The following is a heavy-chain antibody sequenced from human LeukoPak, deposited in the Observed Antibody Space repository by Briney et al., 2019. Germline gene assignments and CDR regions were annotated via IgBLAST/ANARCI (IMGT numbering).Heavy chain of an antibody. Sequence: GESLKISCKGSGYIFASYWIGWVRQMPGKGLERMGINYPGDSATNYSPSLQGQVTVSADKSISTAYLQWSSLKASDTAMYYCARRGYYDTTAFDIWGQGTMVTVSS. CDR1: GYIFASYW. J-gene: IGHJ3*02. D-gene: IGHD3-22*01. CDR2: NYPGDSAT. V-gene: IGHV5-51*01. CDR3: ARRGYYDTTAFDI.